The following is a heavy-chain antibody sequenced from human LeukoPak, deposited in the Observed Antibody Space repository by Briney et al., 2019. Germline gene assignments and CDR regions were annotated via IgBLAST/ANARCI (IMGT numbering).Heavy chain of an antibody. CDR2: ISYSGST. CDR3: ARGERPGCDY. J-gene: IGHJ4*02. CDR1: GVSISSYY. Sequence: SETLSLTCTVSGVSISSYYWSWIRQPPGKGLEWIGYISYSGSTNYNPSLKSRVTISLDTSKNQFSLKLSSVTDADTAIYYCARGERPGCDYWGLGTLVTVSS. V-gene: IGHV4-59*01. D-gene: IGHD3-16*01.